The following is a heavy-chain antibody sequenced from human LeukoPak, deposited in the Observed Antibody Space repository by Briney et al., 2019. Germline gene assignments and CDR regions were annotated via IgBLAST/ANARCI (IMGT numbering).Heavy chain of an antibody. CDR3: AVNAPGINWFDP. V-gene: IGHV4-39*07. CDR2: IYYSGST. J-gene: IGHJ5*02. Sequence: PSETLSLTCTVSGGSISSSSYYWGWIRQPPGKGLEWIGNIYYSGSTYYNPSLKSRVTLSVDTSKNQFSLKLRSVTAADTAVYYCAVNAPGINWFDPWGQGTLVTVSS. D-gene: IGHD3-10*01. CDR1: GGSISSSSYY.